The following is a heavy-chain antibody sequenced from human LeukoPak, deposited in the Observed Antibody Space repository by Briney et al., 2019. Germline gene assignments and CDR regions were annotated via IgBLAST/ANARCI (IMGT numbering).Heavy chain of an antibody. Sequence: ASVKVSCKASGYTFTSYYMHWVRQAPGQGLEWMGIINPSGGSTSYAQKFQSRVTMTRDTSTSTVYMELSSLRSEDTAVYYCARAPYSGYDMYYDSSGYPPDYWGQGTLVTVSS. J-gene: IGHJ4*02. CDR3: ARAPYSGYDMYYDSSGYPPDY. V-gene: IGHV1-46*01. CDR1: GYTFTSYY. D-gene: IGHD3-22*01. CDR2: INPSGGST.